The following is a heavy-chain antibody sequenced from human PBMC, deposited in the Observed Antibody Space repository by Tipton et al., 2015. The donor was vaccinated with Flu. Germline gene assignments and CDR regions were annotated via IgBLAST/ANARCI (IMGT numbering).Heavy chain of an antibody. Sequence: QVQLVQSGAEVKKPGASVKVSCKASGYTFTSYGISWVRRAPGQGLEWMGWISAYNGNTNYAQKLQGRVTMTTDTSTSTAYMELRSLRSDDTAVYYCARSRDITMVQGVSYGMDVWGQGTTVTVSS. CDR3: ARSRDITMVQGVSYGMDV. J-gene: IGHJ6*02. D-gene: IGHD3-10*01. V-gene: IGHV1-18*01. CDR2: ISAYNGNT. CDR1: GYTFTSYG.